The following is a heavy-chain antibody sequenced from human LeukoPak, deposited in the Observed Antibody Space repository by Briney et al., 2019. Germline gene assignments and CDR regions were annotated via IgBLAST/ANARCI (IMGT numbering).Heavy chain of an antibody. Sequence: AGSLTLSCAASGFNFSSFVMHWVRQAPGKGLEWVAVIWYDGSNKYYADSVKGRFTISRDNSKNTLYLQMNSLRAEDTAVYYCARGPSAYPKCFDYWGQGTLVTVSS. CDR2: IWYDGSNK. CDR3: ARGPSAYPKCFDY. V-gene: IGHV3-33*01. J-gene: IGHJ4*02. CDR1: GFNFSSFV. D-gene: IGHD5-12*01.